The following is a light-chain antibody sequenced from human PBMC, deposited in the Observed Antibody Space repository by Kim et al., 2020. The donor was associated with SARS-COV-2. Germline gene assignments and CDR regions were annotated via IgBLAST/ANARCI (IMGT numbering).Light chain of an antibody. V-gene: IGLV4-69*01. J-gene: IGLJ3*02. CDR1: SAHSYYG. CDR2: LNSDGTQ. Sequence: ASVTLTCTLSSAHSYYGIAWHQQQSGKGPRYLMKLNSDGTQKKGDGIPDRFSGSSSGAERYLTISSLQSDDEADYYCQTWGPGIRVFGGGTQLTVL. CDR3: QTWGPGIRV.